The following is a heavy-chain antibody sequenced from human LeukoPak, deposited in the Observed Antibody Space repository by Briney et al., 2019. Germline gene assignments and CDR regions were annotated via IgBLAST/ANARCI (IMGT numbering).Heavy chain of an antibody. Sequence: PGGSLRLSCAACGFAFSSYSMSWVRQAPGKGLEWVSAISGSGADTYYTYSVKGRFTISRDNSKTTLFLQMNSLRAEDTAIYYCAKDLGGEGGSGFPGQWGQGTLVTVSS. V-gene: IGHV3-23*01. CDR1: GFAFSSYS. J-gene: IGHJ4*02. CDR2: ISGSGADT. CDR3: AKDLGGEGGSGFPGQ. D-gene: IGHD3-10*01.